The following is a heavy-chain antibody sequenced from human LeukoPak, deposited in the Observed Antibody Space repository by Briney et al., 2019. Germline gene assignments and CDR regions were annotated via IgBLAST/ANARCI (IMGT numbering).Heavy chain of an antibody. Sequence: PSETLSLTCTVSGYSISSGYYWSWIRQSPGKGLEWIGYIYYSGSTNYNPSLKSRVTISVDTSKNQFSLKLSSVTAADTAVYYCARDQGYGYDYWGQGTLVTVSS. V-gene: IGHV4-61*01. CDR1: GYSISSGYY. CDR2: IYYSGST. J-gene: IGHJ4*02. CDR3: ARDQGYGYDY. D-gene: IGHD5-18*01.